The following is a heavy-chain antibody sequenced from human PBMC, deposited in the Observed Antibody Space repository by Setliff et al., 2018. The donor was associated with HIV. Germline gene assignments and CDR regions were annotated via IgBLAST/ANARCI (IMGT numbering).Heavy chain of an antibody. V-gene: IGHV4-34*01. D-gene: IGHD2-2*01. CDR3: ARGLSSQTYWGTRPLGLDY. J-gene: IGHJ4*01. CDR2: INHRGST. CDR1: GGSFSGYY. Sequence: SETLSLTCAVYGGSFSGYYWSWIRQPPGKGLEWSGEINHRGSTSYSPSLKRRITISLDTSKRQFSLTMTSVTAADTAVYYCARGLSSQTYWGTRPLGLDYWGQGSLVTVSS.